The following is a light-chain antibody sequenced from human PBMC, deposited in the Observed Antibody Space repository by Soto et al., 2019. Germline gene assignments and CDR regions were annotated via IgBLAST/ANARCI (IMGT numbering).Light chain of an antibody. CDR1: QTISSW. V-gene: IGKV1-5*03. CDR2: KAS. J-gene: IGKJ1*01. CDR3: QHYNSYSEA. Sequence: PMTQSPSTLSGSVGDRVTITCRASQTISSWLAWYQQKPGTAPRLLIYKASTLKSGVPSRFSGSGSGTEFTLTISSLQPDDCATDYCQHYNSYSEAFGQGTKVDIK.